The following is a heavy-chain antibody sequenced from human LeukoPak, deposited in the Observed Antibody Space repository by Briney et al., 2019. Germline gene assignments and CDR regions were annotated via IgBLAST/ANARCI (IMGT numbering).Heavy chain of an antibody. CDR3: ARGLDASMETAYDY. D-gene: IGHD5-18*01. CDR2: IIPIFGTS. J-gene: IGHJ4*02. Sequence: ASVKVSRKASGGSFNAYAISWVRQAPGQGLEWMGGIIPIFGTSNYAQKLQGRVTISTDESTSTAYMEESSLRSEDTAIYYCARGLDASMETAYDYWGQGTLVTVSS. CDR1: GGSFNAYA. V-gene: IGHV1-69*05.